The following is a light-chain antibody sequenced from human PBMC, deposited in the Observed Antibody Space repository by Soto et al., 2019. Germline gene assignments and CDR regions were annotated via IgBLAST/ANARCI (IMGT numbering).Light chain of an antibody. J-gene: IGKJ3*01. CDR3: QQGNSFPFT. Sequence: DIQMTQSPSTLSASVGDRVTITCRASQSISSWLAWYQQKPGKAPKLLIYDASSLESGVPSRFSGSGSGTEFTLTISSLQPDDFATYYCQQGNSFPFTFGPGTTVDI. V-gene: IGKV1-5*01. CDR2: DAS. CDR1: QSISSW.